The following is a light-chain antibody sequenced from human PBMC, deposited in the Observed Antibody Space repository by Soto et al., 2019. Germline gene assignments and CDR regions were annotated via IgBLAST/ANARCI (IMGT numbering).Light chain of an antibody. CDR3: QQYNSYPWT. CDR1: QSISSW. J-gene: IGKJ1*01. CDR2: DAS. V-gene: IGKV1-5*01. Sequence: MTQSPATLSVSPGEGVTLSCRASQSISSWLAWYQQKPGKAPKLLIYDASSLESGVPSRFSGSGSGTEFTLTITSLQPDDFATYYCQQYNSYPWTFGQGTKVDIK.